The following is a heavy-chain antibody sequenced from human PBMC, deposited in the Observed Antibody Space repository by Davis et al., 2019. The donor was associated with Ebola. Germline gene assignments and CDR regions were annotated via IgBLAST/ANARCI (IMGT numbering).Heavy chain of an antibody. D-gene: IGHD3-22*01. V-gene: IGHV1-69*02. Sequence: SVKVSCKTSGDTFTSYSITWVRQAPGQGLEWMGRIIPLFDITNYAQKLQGRVTITADKSTSTVYMELRSLRSEDTAVYYCASGYDSSGYYLKRIDAFDIWGQGTMVTVSS. CDR1: GDTFTSYS. J-gene: IGHJ3*02. CDR2: IIPLFDIT. CDR3: ASGYDSSGYYLKRIDAFDI.